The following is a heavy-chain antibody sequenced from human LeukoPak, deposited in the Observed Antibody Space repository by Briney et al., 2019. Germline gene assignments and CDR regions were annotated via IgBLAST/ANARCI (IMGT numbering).Heavy chain of an antibody. V-gene: IGHV1-18*01. D-gene: IGHD2-15*01. CDR2: ISSYNGNT. CDR1: VYTFTRYG. Sequence: ASVKVSFTASVYTFTRYGINWVRQAPGQGLEWMGWISSYNGNTNYAQKLQGRVTMTTDTSTSTAYMELRSLRSDDTAMYYCARDGVVVVAASDYWGQGTLVTVSS. CDR3: ARDGVVVVAASDY. J-gene: IGHJ4*02.